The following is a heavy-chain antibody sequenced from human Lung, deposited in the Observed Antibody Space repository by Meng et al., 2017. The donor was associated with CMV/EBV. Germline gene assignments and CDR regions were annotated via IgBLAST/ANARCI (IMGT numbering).Heavy chain of an antibody. Sequence: GQLVESGGGGKKPGASVKVSCKASGYTFTNYGITWVRQAPGQGLEWMGWISAYNGNTNYAQTLQGRLTMTTDTSTSTAYMELRSLRSDDTAVYYCARVEVGITSGDYWGQGTLVTVSS. CDR2: ISAYNGNT. D-gene: IGHD1-26*01. J-gene: IGHJ4*02. CDR1: GYTFTNYG. CDR3: ARVEVGITSGDY. V-gene: IGHV1-18*01.